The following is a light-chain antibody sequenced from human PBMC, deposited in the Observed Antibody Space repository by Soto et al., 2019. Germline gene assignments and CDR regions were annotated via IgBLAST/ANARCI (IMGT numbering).Light chain of an antibody. Sequence: EVVLRQSHAILSLSPGERATLSRRASQSVSSFLAWYQQNPGQAPRLLIYDASNRAIGIPARFRGSGSGTDFTLTISSLEPEDFAVYYCQQRSKWPPITVGNGKRLAIK. CDR3: QQRSKWPPIT. V-gene: IGKV3-11*01. CDR1: QSVSSF. J-gene: IGKJ5*01. CDR2: DAS.